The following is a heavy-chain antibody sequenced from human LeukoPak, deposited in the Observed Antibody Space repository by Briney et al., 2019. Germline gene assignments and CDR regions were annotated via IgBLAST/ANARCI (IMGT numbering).Heavy chain of an antibody. Sequence: PGGSLRLSCAASGFTFSGSAMHWVRQAPGKGLEWVGRIKSKTDGGTTDYAAPVKGRFTISRDDSKNTLYLQMNSLKTEDTAVYYCTTDPWGAVAGMPSWGQGTLVTVSS. CDR3: TTDPWGAVAGMPS. CDR1: GFTFSGSA. J-gene: IGHJ5*02. D-gene: IGHD6-19*01. V-gene: IGHV3-15*01. CDR2: IKSKTDGGTT.